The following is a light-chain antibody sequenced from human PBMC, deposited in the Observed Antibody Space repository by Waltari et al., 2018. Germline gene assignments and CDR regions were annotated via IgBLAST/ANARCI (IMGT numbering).Light chain of an antibody. CDR2: DVT. CDR3: SSYTRSRTLV. CDR1: SRDVGGYNS. Sequence: QSALTQPASVSGSPGQSITISCTGTSRDVGGYNSVSWYQQHPGRAAQIIIFDVTYRPSGVSVRISGSKSGDAASLTISGLQAEDVADYYCSSYTRSRTLVFGGGTRVTVL. V-gene: IGLV2-14*03. J-gene: IGLJ3*02.